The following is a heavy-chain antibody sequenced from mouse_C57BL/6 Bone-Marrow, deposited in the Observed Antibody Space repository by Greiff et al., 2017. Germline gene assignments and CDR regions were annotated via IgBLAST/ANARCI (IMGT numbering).Heavy chain of an antibody. J-gene: IGHJ3*01. CDR1: GFSLTSYG. D-gene: IGHD3-2*02. CDR2: IWSGGST. CDR3: ARGDSSGSWFAY. Sequence: VQLQESGPGLVQPSQSLSITCTVSGFSLTSYGVHWVRQSPGKGLEWLGVIWSGGSTDYNAAFISRLSISKDNSKSQVFCEMNSLQADDTAIDYCARGDSSGSWFAYWGQGTLVTVSA. V-gene: IGHV2-2*01.